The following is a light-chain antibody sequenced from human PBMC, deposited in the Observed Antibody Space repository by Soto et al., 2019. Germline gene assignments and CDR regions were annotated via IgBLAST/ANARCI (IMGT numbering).Light chain of an antibody. J-gene: IGKJ4*01. CDR2: QAS. Sequence: DIQMTQSPSTLSAFVGDRVTITCRASQSIRSWLAWYQQKPGKAPKLLIYQASTLESGVPSRFTGSGSGTAFTLTINSLQPDDFATYYCQQYDSYSLTFGGGTKVEIK. CDR1: QSIRSW. CDR3: QQYDSYSLT. V-gene: IGKV1-5*03.